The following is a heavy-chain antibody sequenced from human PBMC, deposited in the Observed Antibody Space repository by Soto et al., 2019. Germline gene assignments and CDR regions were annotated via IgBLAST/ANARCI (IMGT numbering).Heavy chain of an antibody. J-gene: IGHJ5*02. CDR1: GFIFGTYT. Sequence: PGGSLRLSCTASGFIFGTYTMNWVRQAPGKGLEWVSLISSSSSHIYYADSVQGRFTISRDNAKNSLSLQMNSLRAEDTAIYYCARERGNWFDPWGQGTLVTVSS. CDR2: ISSSSSHI. CDR3: ARERGNWFDP. V-gene: IGHV3-21*01.